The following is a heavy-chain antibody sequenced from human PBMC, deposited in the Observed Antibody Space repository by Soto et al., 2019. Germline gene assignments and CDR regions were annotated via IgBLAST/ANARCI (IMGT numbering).Heavy chain of an antibody. V-gene: IGHV3-23*01. Sequence: VGSLRLSCAASGFTFSSYAMSWVRQAPGKGLEWVSAISGSGGSTYYADSVKGRFTISRDNSKNTLYLQMNSLRAEDTAVYYCAKDQGRSSSGWYRVFDYWGQGTLVTVSS. CDR3: AKDQGRSSSGWYRVFDY. CDR2: ISGSGGST. D-gene: IGHD6-19*01. J-gene: IGHJ4*02. CDR1: GFTFSSYA.